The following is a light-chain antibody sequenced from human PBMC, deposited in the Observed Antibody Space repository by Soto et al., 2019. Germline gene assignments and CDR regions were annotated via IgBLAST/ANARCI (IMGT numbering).Light chain of an antibody. CDR3: KSYAGSNTDV. CDR1: KSDIGVYDF. V-gene: IGLV2-8*01. Sequence: QSALTQHPSASGSPGQSVTISCTGTKSDIGVYDFVSWYQHHPGKAPRLIIYEVVQRPSGVPDRFSGSKSGNTASLTVSGLQAADEADYFCKSYAGSNTDVFGSGTKVTVL. J-gene: IGLJ1*01. CDR2: EVV.